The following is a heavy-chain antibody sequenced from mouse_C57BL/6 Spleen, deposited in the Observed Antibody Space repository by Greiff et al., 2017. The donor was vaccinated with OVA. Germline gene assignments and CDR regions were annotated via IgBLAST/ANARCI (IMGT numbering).Heavy chain of an antibody. D-gene: IGHD2-5*01. CDR2: IDPTGGGT. V-gene: IGHV1-72*01. CDR3: ARSTRSKHCYFDV. CDR1: GYTFTSYW. J-gene: IGHJ1*03. Sequence: QVQLQQPGAELVKPGASVKLSCKASGYTFTSYWMHWVKQRPGRGLEWIGRIDPTGGGTKYNEKFKSKATLTVETPSSTAYMQLSSLTSADSAVLDCARSTRSKHCYFDVWGTGTTVTVSS.